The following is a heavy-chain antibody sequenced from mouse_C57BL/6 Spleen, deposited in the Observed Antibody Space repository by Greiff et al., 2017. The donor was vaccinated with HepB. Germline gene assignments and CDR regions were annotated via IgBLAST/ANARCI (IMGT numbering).Heavy chain of an antibody. CDR3: AREGEGFAY. J-gene: IGHJ3*01. CDR2: IYPGSGNT. CDR1: GYSFTSYY. Sequence: VMLVESGPELVKPGASVKISCKASGYSFTSYYIHWVKQRPGQGLEWIGWIYPGSGNTKYNEKFKGKATLTADTSSSTAYMQLSSLTSEDSAVYYCAREGEGFAYWGQGTLVTVSA. V-gene: IGHV1-66*01.